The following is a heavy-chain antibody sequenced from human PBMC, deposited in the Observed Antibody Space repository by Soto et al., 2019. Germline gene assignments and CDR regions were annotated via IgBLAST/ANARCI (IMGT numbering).Heavy chain of an antibody. D-gene: IGHD2-21*02. V-gene: IGHV2-5*02. CDR2: IYWDDDK. J-gene: IGHJ4*02. Sequence: QITLKESGPTLVKPTQTLTLTCTFSGFSLSTTEEGVGWIRQPPGKAPEWLALIYWDDDKRYSPSLKTRLTITKDTSKNQVVLTVTNVDPVXTATYYCAHGSCFGADCYPNPYFDFWGQGILVTVSS. CDR1: GFSLSTTEEG. CDR3: AHGSCFGADCYPNPYFDF.